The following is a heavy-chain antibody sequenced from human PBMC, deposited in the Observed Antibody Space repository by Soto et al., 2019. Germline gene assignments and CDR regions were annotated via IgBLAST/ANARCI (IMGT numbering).Heavy chain of an antibody. CDR2: IIPIFGTI. CDR3: ARGPHFGSYYGWPSYFDY. Sequence: ASVKVSCKASRGTFSTYGITWVRQAPEKGLEWMGGIIPIFGTIKYAENFHGRVTITADESTSTAYMELSSLRSEDTAMYYCARGPHFGSYYGWPSYFDYWGQGTLVPSPQ. J-gene: IGHJ4*02. V-gene: IGHV1-69*13. CDR1: RGTFSTYG. D-gene: IGHD1-26*01.